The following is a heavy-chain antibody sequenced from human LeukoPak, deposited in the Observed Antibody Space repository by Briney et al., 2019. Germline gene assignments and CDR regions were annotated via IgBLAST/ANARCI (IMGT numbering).Heavy chain of an antibody. Sequence: PSETLSLPCTLSGGSISSYYWSWIRQPPGKGLEWIGYIYYSGSTTSNPSLKTRVTISVDTSQNQFSLKLSSVNAADTAVYYCARAYEAGSLDYWGQVTLVTVSS. D-gene: IGHD3-3*01. J-gene: IGHJ4*02. V-gene: IGHV4-59*01. CDR2: IYYSGST. CDR3: ARAYEAGSLDY. CDR1: GGSISSYY.